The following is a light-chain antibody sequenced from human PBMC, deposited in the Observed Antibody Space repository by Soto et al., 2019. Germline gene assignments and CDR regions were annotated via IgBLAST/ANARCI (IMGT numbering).Light chain of an antibody. V-gene: IGLV4-60*03. Sequence: QPVLTQSSSASASLGSSVKLTCTLSSGHSSYIIAWHQQQPGKAPRYLMKLEGSGSYNKGSGVPDRFSGSSSGADRYLTISNLQSEDEADYYCETWDSNTPYVFGTGTKLTVL. CDR1: SGHSSYI. J-gene: IGLJ1*01. CDR2: LEGSGSY. CDR3: ETWDSNTPYV.